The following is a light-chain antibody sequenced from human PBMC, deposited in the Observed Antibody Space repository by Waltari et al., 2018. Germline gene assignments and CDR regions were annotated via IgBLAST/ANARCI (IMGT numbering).Light chain of an antibody. CDR1: RTISSN. CDR3: QQYNNWPPWT. J-gene: IGKJ1*01. V-gene: IGKV3-15*01. CDR2: GAS. Sequence: ETVMTQSPATLSVSPGERATLSCRTSRTISSNLAWYQQKPGQAPRLLIYGASIRATGFPARFSGSGSGTQFTLTIHSLQSEDFAGYYCQQYNNWPPWTFGQGTKVEIK.